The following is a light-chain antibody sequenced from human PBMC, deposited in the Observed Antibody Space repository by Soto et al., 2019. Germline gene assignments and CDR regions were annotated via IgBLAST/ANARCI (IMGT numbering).Light chain of an antibody. Sequence: EVVMTQSPGTLSVSPGERATLSCRASQSVSSNLAWYQQKPGQAPRLLIYDASYRATDIPPRFSGSGSGTDFTLTISSLEPEDFAVYYCQQRSSWPPTITFGQGTRLEIK. J-gene: IGKJ5*01. CDR3: QQRSSWPPTIT. V-gene: IGKV3-11*01. CDR2: DAS. CDR1: QSVSSN.